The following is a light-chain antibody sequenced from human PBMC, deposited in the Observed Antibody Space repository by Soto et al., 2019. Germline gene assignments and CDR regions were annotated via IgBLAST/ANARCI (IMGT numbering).Light chain of an antibody. CDR1: QSVPNDY. J-gene: IGKJ4*01. Sequence: EIVLTQSPGTLSLSPGERATLSCRASQSVPNDYLAWYLHKPGQAPRLLIYGAYNRPAGVPDRFSGSGSGTEFTLTVNRLEPEDFAKYYCPQYGVSAPFGGGTKVEIK. CDR2: GAY. CDR3: PQYGVSAP. V-gene: IGKV3-20*01.